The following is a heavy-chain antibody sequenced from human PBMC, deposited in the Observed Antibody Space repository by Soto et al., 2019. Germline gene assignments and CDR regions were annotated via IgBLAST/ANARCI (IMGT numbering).Heavy chain of an antibody. J-gene: IGHJ4*02. CDR1: GGSISSYY. Sequence: TSETLSLTCTVSGGSISSYYWSWIRQPPGKGLEWIGYIYYSGSTNYNPSLKSRVTISVDTSKNQFSLKLSFVTAADTAVYYCARESIAVAGNFDYWGQGTLVTVSS. V-gene: IGHV4-59*01. D-gene: IGHD6-19*01. CDR2: IYYSGST. CDR3: ARESIAVAGNFDY.